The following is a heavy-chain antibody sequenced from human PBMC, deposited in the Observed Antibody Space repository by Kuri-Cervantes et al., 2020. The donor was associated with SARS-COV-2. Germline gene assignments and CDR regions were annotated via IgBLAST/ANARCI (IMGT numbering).Heavy chain of an antibody. Sequence: SETLSLTCTVSGGSISSSSYYWGWIRQPPGKGLEWIGSIYYSGSTYYNPSLKSRVTISVDTSKNQFSLKLSSVTAADTAVYYCARVWGPLTGFFGYWGQGTLVTVSS. CDR1: GGSISSSSYY. CDR2: IYYSGST. V-gene: IGHV4-39*07. D-gene: IGHD3-16*01. CDR3: ARVWGPLTGFFGY. J-gene: IGHJ4*02.